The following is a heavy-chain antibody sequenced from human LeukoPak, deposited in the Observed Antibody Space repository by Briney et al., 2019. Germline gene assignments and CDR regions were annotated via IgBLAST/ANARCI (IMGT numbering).Heavy chain of an antibody. D-gene: IGHD6-19*01. CDR1: GFTFSNAW. CDR2: ISSSGSTI. Sequence: GGSLRLSCAASGFTFSNAWMNWIRQAPGKGLEWVSYISSSGSTIYYADSVKGRFTISRDNAKNSLYLQMNSLRAEDTAVYYCAREAIAVAIDYWGQGTLVTVSS. CDR3: AREAIAVAIDY. J-gene: IGHJ4*02. V-gene: IGHV3-11*01.